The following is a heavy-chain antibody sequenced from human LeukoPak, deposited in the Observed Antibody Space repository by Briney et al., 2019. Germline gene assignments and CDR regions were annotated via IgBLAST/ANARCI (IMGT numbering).Heavy chain of an antibody. V-gene: IGHV1-2*02. CDR1: GYTFTGYY. Sequence: ASVKVSCKASGYTFTGYYMHWVRQAPGQGLEWMGWINPNSGGTNYAQKFQERVTITRDMSTSTAYMELSSLRSEDTAVYYCAAEGAHSGASLWGQGTLVTVSS. CDR3: AAEGAHSGASL. CDR2: INPNSGGT. J-gene: IGHJ4*02. D-gene: IGHD1-26*01.